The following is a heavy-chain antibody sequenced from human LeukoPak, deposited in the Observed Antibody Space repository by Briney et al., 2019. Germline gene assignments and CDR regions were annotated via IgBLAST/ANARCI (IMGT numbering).Heavy chain of an antibody. CDR2: IYSGGST. D-gene: IGHD3-22*01. J-gene: IGHJ4*02. V-gene: IGHV3-53*01. Sequence: GGSLRLSCAASGFTVSSNYMSWVRQAPGKGLEWVSVIYSGGSTYYADSVKGRFTISRDNPKNTLYLQMNSLRAEDTAVYYCARSYYYDSSGYYVYWGQGTLVTVSS. CDR3: ARSYYYDSSGYYVY. CDR1: GFTVSSNY.